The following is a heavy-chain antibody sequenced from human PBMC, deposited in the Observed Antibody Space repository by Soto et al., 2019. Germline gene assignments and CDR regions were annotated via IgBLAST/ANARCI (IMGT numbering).Heavy chain of an antibody. CDR3: AKGGRQWLVTSDFNY. CDR2: VSHDGRNT. J-gene: IGHJ4*02. D-gene: IGHD6-19*01. Sequence: GGALRLSFAASGFPFCDYAMHRGRPAPGKGLEWVAVVSHDGRNTHYADSVKGRFTISRDSSKNTVSLEMTSLRAEDTAVYYCAKGGRQWLVTSDFNYWGQGALVTVSS. CDR1: GFPFCDYA. V-gene: IGHV3-30*18.